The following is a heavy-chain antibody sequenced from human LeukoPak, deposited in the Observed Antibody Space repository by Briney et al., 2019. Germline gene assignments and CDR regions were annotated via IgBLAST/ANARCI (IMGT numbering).Heavy chain of an antibody. V-gene: IGHV1-18*01. CDR1: GYTFTSYG. J-gene: IGHJ3*02. CDR3: ARDLGGCSGGSCYSLGAFDI. CDR2: ISAYNGNT. D-gene: IGHD2-15*01. Sequence: ASVTVSFKASGYTFTSYGISWVRQAPGQGLEWMGWISAYNGNTNYAQKLQGRVTMTTDTSTSTAYMELRSLRSDDTAVYYCARDLGGCSGGSCYSLGAFDIWGQGTMVTVSS.